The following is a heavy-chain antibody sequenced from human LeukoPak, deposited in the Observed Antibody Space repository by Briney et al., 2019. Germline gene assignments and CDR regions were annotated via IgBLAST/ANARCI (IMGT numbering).Heavy chain of an antibody. Sequence: QPGGSLRLSCAASGFTFSSYAMSWVRQAPGKGLEWVSAISGSGGSTYYADSVKGRFTISRDNSQEIVYLQLDSLRVEDTALYYCGKTTVGYSSGRYPGWPVDYWGQGALVTVSS. CDR3: GKTTVGYSSGRYPGWPVDY. V-gene: IGHV3-23*01. D-gene: IGHD2-15*01. J-gene: IGHJ4*02. CDR1: GFTFSSYA. CDR2: ISGSGGST.